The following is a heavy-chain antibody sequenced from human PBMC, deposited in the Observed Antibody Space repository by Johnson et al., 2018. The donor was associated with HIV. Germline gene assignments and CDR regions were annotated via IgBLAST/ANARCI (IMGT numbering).Heavy chain of an antibody. CDR3: ARAYSYGVFDI. V-gene: IGHV3-66*01. D-gene: IGHD5-18*01. CDR2: IYSGGST. CDR1: GFTFDDYG. Sequence: VQLVESGGGVVRPGGSLRLSCAASGFTFDDYGMSWVRQAPGKGLEWVSVIYSGGSTYYADSVKGRFTISRDNSKNTLYLQMNSLRAEDTALYYCARAYSYGVFDIWGQGTMVTVSS. J-gene: IGHJ3*02.